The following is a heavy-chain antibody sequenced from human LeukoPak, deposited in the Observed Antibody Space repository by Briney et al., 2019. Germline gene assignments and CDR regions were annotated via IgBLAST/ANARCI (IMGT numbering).Heavy chain of an antibody. Sequence: ASVKVSCKASGYTFTSYGISWVRQAPGQGLEWMGWISAYNGNTNYAQKLQGRVTMTTDTSTSTVYMELRSLRSDDTAVYYCANHYGDYGVLYFDYWGQGTLVTVSS. CDR1: GYTFTSYG. J-gene: IGHJ4*02. CDR2: ISAYNGNT. CDR3: ANHYGDYGVLYFDY. D-gene: IGHD4-17*01. V-gene: IGHV1-18*01.